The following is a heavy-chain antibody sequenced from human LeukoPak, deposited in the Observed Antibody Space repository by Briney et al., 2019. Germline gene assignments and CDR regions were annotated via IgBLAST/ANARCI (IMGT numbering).Heavy chain of an antibody. Sequence: PGESLRLSCTASGFTFSSYWMSWVRQAPGKGLEWVANIKQDGSEKHYVDSVKGRFTISRDNAKNSLYLQMNSLRAEDTAVYYCASYIAAAGTWSRWFDPWGQGTLVTVSS. J-gene: IGHJ5*02. CDR1: GFTFSSYW. D-gene: IGHD6-13*01. CDR3: ASYIAAAGTWSRWFDP. V-gene: IGHV3-7*01. CDR2: IKQDGSEK.